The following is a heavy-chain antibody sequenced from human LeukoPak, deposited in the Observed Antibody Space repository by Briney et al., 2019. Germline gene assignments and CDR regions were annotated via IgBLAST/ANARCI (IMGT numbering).Heavy chain of an antibody. CDR2: IKQDGSEK. V-gene: IGHV3-7*01. D-gene: IGHD2-21*01. J-gene: IGHJ6*02. CDR1: GFTFSSYW. Sequence: GGSLRLSCAASGFTFSSYWMSWVRQAPGKGLEWVANIKQDGSEKYYVDSVKGRFTIPRDNAKNSLYLQMNSLRAEDTAVYYCARVVGSDGYYYYYGMDVWGQGTTVTVSS. CDR3: ARVVGSDGYYYYYGMDV.